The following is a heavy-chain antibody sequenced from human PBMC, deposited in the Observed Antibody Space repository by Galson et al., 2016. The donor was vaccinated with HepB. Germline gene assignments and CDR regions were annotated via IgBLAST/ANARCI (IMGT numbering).Heavy chain of an antibody. CDR3: ARDGNHGYDMDY. CDR1: GFTFSTYW. V-gene: IGHV3-48*02. CDR2: ISSGSSAI. D-gene: IGHD1-14*01. J-gene: IGHJ4*02. Sequence: SLRLSCAASGFTFSTYWMHWVRQAPGKGLEWVSYISSGSSAIYYADSVKGRFTISRDNAKNSLYLQMNSLRDEGTAIYFCARDGNHGYDMDYWGQGTLVTVSS.